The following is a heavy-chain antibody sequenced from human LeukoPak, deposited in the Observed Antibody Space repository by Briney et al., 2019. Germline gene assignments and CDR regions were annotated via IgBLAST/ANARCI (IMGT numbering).Heavy chain of an antibody. CDR3: AVDYGDQNWFDP. CDR1: GYTFTGYY. Sequence: ASVKVSCKASGYTFTGYYMHWVRQAPGQGLEWMGWINPNSGGTNYAQKFQGWVTMTRDTSISTAYMELSRLRSDDTAVYYRAVDYGDQNWFDPWGQGTLVTVSS. D-gene: IGHD4-17*01. CDR2: INPNSGGT. J-gene: IGHJ5*02. V-gene: IGHV1-2*04.